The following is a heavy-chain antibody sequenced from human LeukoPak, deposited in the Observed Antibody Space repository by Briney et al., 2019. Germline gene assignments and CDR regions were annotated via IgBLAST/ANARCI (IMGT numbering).Heavy chain of an antibody. CDR3: GRGATWNMGPPNYYYYMDV. Sequence: PGGSLRLSCVASGFTFDDYTMHWVRQAPGKGLEWVSLISWDGGSTYSADSVKGRFTISRDNSKISLYLQMNSLRTEDTALYYCGRGATWNMGPPNYYYYMDVWGKGTTVTVSS. J-gene: IGHJ6*03. CDR1: GFTFDDYT. D-gene: IGHD1/OR15-1a*01. CDR2: ISWDGGST. V-gene: IGHV3-43*01.